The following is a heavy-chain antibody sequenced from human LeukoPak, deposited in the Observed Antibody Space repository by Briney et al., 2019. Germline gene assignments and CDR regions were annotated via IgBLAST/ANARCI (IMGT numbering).Heavy chain of an antibody. J-gene: IGHJ5*02. V-gene: IGHV3-33*01. Sequence: RGSLRLSCAASGFTFSSFGMHWVRQAPGKGLEWVALMWYDGSNKYYADSVKGRFTISRDISKNSLYLQMNSLRAEDTAVYYCTRKAAPGVGSRFDPWGQGTLVTVSS. CDR1: GFTFSSFG. CDR2: MWYDGSNK. CDR3: TRKAAPGVGSRFDP. D-gene: IGHD6-6*01.